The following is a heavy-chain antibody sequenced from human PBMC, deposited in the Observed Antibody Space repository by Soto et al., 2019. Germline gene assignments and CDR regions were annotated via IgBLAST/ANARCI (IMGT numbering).Heavy chain of an antibody. V-gene: IGHV4-59*12. CDR2: VYYRGST. D-gene: IGHD6-13*01. CDR3: ARGRQLEYYFDY. CDR1: GDSISSYY. Sequence: QVQLQESGPGLVKPSETLSLTCTVSGDSISSYYWTWIRQPPGKGLEWIGYVYYRGSTSYNPSLTSRVTISVDVSKKQFSLKVNSVTAADTAVYYCARGRQLEYYFDYWGQGTLVTVSS. J-gene: IGHJ4*02.